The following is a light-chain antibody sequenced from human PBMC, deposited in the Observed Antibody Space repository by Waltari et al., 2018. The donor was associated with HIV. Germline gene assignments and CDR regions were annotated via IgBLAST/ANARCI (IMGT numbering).Light chain of an antibody. J-gene: IGLJ1*01. Sequence: QSVLTQPPSVSATPGQKVTISCSGSSSNLATNYVSWYQHFPVTVPKVLIYDNHKRSSGIPDRFSGSKSGTSATLDISGLQTGDEAHYYCGTWDTSLSAWIFGTGTKVTVL. CDR1: SSNLATNY. V-gene: IGLV1-51*01. CDR3: GTWDTSLSAWI. CDR2: DNH.